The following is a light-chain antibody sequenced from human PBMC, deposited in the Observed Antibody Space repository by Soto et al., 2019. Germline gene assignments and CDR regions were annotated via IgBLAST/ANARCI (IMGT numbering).Light chain of an antibody. CDR3: QQYGSSPRLT. CDR2: DAS. V-gene: IGKV3-20*01. J-gene: IGKJ4*01. Sequence: EIVLTQSPDTLSLSPGERATLSCRASQSVTSSYLAWYQQRPGQAPRLLIYDASSRAPGIPDRFSGSGSETDFTRTISRLEPEDFAVYYWQQYGSSPRLTFGGGTKVEI. CDR1: QSVTSSY.